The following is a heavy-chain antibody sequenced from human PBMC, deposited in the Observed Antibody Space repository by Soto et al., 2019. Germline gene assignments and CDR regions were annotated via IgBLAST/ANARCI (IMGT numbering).Heavy chain of an antibody. CDR3: AKLTEV. D-gene: IGHD3-16*01. CDR1: GFTFSAYV. CDR2: INSSGGGT. J-gene: IGHJ4*02. Sequence: EVQVLESGGGLVQPGGSLRLSCAASGFTFSAYVMGWVRQAPGKGLEWVASINSSGGGTYYADSVKGRFTVSRDNSKNTVYLPMNSLGDADMAVYSCAKLTEVWGQGTLVTVSS. V-gene: IGHV3-23*01.